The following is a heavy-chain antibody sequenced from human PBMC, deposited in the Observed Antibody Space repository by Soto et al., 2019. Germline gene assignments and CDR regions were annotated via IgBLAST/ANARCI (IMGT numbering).Heavy chain of an antibody. CDR2: IIPIFGTA. CDR3: ASTAKGHYYDSSGYYSPADY. Sequence: ASVKVSCKASGGTFSSYALSWVRQAPGQGLEWMGGIIPIFGTANYAQKFQGRVTITADESTSTAYMELSSLRSEDTAVYYCASTAKGHYYDSSGYYSPADYWGQGTLVTVSS. J-gene: IGHJ4*02. D-gene: IGHD3-22*01. CDR1: GGTFSSYA. V-gene: IGHV1-69*13.